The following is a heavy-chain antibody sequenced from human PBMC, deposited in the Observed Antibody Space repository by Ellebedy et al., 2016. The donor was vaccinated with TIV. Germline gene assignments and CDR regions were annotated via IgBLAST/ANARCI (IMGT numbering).Heavy chain of an antibody. J-gene: IGHJ5*02. CDR2: IDPSDSYT. D-gene: IGHD3-22*01. CDR3: ARPTSDHSYYYDSSGSDNWFDP. V-gene: IGHV5-10-1*01. CDR1: GYSFTSYW. Sequence: GESLKISXKGSGYSFTSYWISWVRQMPGKGLEWMGRIDPSDSYTNYSPSFQGHVTISADKSISTAYLQWSSLKASDTAMYYCARPTSDHSYYYDSSGSDNWFDPWGQGTLVTVSS.